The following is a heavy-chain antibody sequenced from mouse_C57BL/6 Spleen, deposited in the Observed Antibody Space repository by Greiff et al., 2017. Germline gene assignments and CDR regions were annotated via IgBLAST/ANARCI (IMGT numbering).Heavy chain of an antibody. CDR2: IDPNSGGT. J-gene: IGHJ1*03. CDR3: ARSTTVIPHWYFDV. Sequence: QVQLQQPGAELVKPGASVKLSCKASGYTFTSYWMHWVKQRPGRGLEWIGRIDPNSGGTKYNEKFKSKATLTVDKPSSTAYMQLSSLTSEDSAVYYCARSTTVIPHWYFDVWGTGTTVTVSS. D-gene: IGHD1-1*01. V-gene: IGHV1-72*01. CDR1: GYTFTSYW.